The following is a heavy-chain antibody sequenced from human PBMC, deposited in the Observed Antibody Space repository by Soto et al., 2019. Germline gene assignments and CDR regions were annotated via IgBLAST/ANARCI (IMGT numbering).Heavy chain of an antibody. V-gene: IGHV3-64D*08. Sequence: GGSLRLSCSVPGITFSDFGMHWVRQAPGKGLEYVSGISGPGGSTYYADSVKGRFTISRDNSKNTLYLQMSSLGLEDTALYYCVKDQGRLDYNSPMGAWGPGTTFTFPS. CDR3: VKDQGRLDYNSPMGA. CDR1: GITFSDFG. CDR2: ISGPGGST. D-gene: IGHD3-10*01. J-gene: IGHJ6*02.